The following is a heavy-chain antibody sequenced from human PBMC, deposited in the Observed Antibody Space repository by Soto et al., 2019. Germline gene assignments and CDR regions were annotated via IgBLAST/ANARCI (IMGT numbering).Heavy chain of an antibody. J-gene: IGHJ4*02. Sequence: QVQLQESGPGLVNPLETLSLTCTVSGTSVFGANWWGWVRQPPGKGLEWIGEIHSSGNTDYSPSLKSRVTISVDMSKNEFSLKLPSVAAADTAVYYCARPGPYSSGDNWGQGTLVTVSS. CDR2: IHSSGNT. D-gene: IGHD3-22*01. CDR3: ARPGPYSSGDN. V-gene: IGHV4-4*02. CDR1: GTSVFGANW.